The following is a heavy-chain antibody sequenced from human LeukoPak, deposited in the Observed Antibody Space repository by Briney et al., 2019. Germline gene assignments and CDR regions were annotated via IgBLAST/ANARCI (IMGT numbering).Heavy chain of an antibody. CDR1: GYTFTNYW. V-gene: IGHV5-51*01. J-gene: IGHJ4*02. D-gene: IGHD1-26*01. CDR3: ARVVGATRNYDY. CDR2: IYPDDSDT. Sequence: GESLKIPCKGSGYTFTNYWIGWVRQMPGKGLEWMEIIYPDDSDTRYSPSFQGQVTISADKSISTAYLQWSSLKASDTAMYYCARVVGATRNYDYWGQGTLVTVSS.